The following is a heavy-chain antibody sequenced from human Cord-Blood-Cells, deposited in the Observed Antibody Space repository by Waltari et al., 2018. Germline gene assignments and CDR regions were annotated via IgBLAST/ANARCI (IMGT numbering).Heavy chain of an antibody. CDR3: AGGIAAAGDY. V-gene: IGHV3-21*01. CDR1: GFTFSSYS. Sequence: EVQLVESGGGLVKPGGSLRLSCAASGFTFSSYSMNWVRQAPGKGLEWVSSISSSSSYMYYADSVKGRFTISGDNAKNALYLQMNSRRAEDTAVYYCAGGIAAAGDYWGQGTLVTVSS. CDR2: ISSSSSYM. D-gene: IGHD6-13*01. J-gene: IGHJ4*02.